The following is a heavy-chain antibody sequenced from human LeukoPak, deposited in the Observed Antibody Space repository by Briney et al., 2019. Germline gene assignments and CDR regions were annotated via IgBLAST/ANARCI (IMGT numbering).Heavy chain of an antibody. CDR2: IYYSGST. Sequence: PSETLSLTCTVSGGSISGYYWSWIRQPPGKGLEWIGYIYYSGSTNYNPSLKSRVTISVDTSKNQFSLKLSSVTAADTAVYYCARVIAAAGTEWSDPWGQGTLVTVSS. D-gene: IGHD6-13*01. CDR3: ARVIAAAGTEWSDP. J-gene: IGHJ5*02. V-gene: IGHV4-59*01. CDR1: GGSISGYY.